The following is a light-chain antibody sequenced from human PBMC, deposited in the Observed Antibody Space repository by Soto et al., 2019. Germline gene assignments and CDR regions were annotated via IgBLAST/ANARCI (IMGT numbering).Light chain of an antibody. CDR3: QQRSNWPPLT. Sequence: EIVVTQSPATLSLSPGERATLSCRASQSISSYLAWYQQKPDQAPRLLIYDASNRATGIPARFSGSGSGTDFTLTISSLEPEDFAVYYCQQRSNWPPLTFGGGTKV. V-gene: IGKV3-11*01. CDR2: DAS. J-gene: IGKJ4*01. CDR1: QSISSY.